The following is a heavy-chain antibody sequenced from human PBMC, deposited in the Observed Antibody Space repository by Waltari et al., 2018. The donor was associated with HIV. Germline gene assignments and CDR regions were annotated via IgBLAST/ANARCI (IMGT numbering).Heavy chain of an antibody. Sequence: QVQLQESGPGLVKASETLSLTCAVSGDSISSYNWWTWVRQPPGKGLEWIGEMYHSGSTNYNSSLKSRVTISVDKTKNQFSLKLTSVTADTAFYYCTRVTSGGSGSSWFDTWGQGILVTVSS. CDR1: GDSISSYNW. CDR2: MYHSGST. V-gene: IGHV4-4*02. CDR3: TRVTSGGSGSSWFDT. J-gene: IGHJ5*02. D-gene: IGHD6-19*01.